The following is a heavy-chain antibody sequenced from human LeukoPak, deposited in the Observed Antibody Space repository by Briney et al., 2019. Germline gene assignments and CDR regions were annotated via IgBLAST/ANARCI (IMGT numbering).Heavy chain of an antibody. CDR2: ISGSGGST. CDR3: ATSRGYSYGSGDYFDY. Sequence: GSLRLSCEGSGFTFDSYAMSWVRQAPGKGLEWVSAISGSGGSTYYADSVKGRFTISRDNSKNTLYLQMNSLRAEDTAVYYCATSRGYSYGSGDYFDYWGQGTLVTVSS. D-gene: IGHD5-18*01. CDR1: GFTFDSYA. J-gene: IGHJ4*02. V-gene: IGHV3-23*01.